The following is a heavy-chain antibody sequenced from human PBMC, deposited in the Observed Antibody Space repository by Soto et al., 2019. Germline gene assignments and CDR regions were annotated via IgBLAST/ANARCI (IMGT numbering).Heavy chain of an antibody. J-gene: IGHJ6*02. D-gene: IGHD6-19*01. CDR2: IIPIFGTA. CDR3: ARGRAGTDYYYYYGMDV. Sequence: QVQLVQSGAEVKKPGSSVKVSCKASGGTFSSYAISWVRQAPGQGLEWMGGIIPIFGTANYAQKFQGRVTITADESTSTAYMELSSRRSEDTAVYYCARGRAGTDYYYYYGMDVWGQGTTVTVSS. CDR1: GGTFSSYA. V-gene: IGHV1-69*12.